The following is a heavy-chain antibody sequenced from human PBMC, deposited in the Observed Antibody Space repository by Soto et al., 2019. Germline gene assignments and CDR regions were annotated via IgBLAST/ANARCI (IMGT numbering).Heavy chain of an antibody. CDR2: MRANSGDT. CDR1: GDIFTNFD. J-gene: IGHJ5*02. Sequence: QVQLVQPGAEVRKPGASVKVSCKASGDIFTNFDFNWVRQATGQGLEWIGWMRANSGDTGHDQKFQGRVRMTRDTSMSTAYMELSSLRADDTDVYYCARYIYGQGFQAWGQGTLVFVSS. D-gene: IGHD3-3*02. V-gene: IGHV1-8*01. CDR3: ARYIYGQGFQA.